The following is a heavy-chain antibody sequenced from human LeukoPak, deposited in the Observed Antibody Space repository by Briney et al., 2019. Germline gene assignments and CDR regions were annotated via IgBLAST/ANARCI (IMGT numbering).Heavy chain of an antibody. CDR2: INHSGST. Sequence: PSETLSLTCAVYGGSFSGYYWSWIRQPPGKGLEWIGEINHSGSTNYNPSLKSRVTISVDTSKNQFSLKLSSVTAADTAVYYCARDRDLRPHTSFDIWGQGTLVTVSP. D-gene: IGHD2-21*01. V-gene: IGHV4-34*01. J-gene: IGHJ3*02. CDR1: GGSFSGYY. CDR3: ARDRDLRPHTSFDI.